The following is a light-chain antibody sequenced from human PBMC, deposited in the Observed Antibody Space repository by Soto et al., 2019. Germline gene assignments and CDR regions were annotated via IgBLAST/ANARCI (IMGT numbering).Light chain of an antibody. J-gene: IGLJ1*01. CDR3: SSYTSSSTV. Sequence: QSITISCTGTXXDXGGYNYVSWYQQHPGKAPKLMIYEVSNRPSGVSNRFSGSKSGNTASLTISGLQAEDEADYYCSSYTSSSTVFGTGTKLTVL. CDR2: EVS. CDR1: XXDXGGYNY. V-gene: IGLV2-14*01.